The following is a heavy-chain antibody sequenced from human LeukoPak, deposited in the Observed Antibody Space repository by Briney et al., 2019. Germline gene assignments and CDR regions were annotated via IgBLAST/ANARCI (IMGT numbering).Heavy chain of an antibody. J-gene: IGHJ4*02. CDR3: AREAMYSYGNNFDY. Sequence: SETLSLTCTVSGGSVSSGSYYWSWIRQPPGKGLEWIGYIYYSGSTNYNPSLKSRVTISVDTSKNQFSLKLSSVTAADAAVYHCAREAMYSYGNNFDYWGQGTLVTVSS. CDR1: GGSVSSGSYY. CDR2: IYYSGST. D-gene: IGHD5-18*01. V-gene: IGHV4-61*01.